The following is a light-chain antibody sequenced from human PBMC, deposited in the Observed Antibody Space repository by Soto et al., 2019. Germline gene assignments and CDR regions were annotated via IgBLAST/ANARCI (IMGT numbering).Light chain of an antibody. V-gene: IGKV1-5*01. J-gene: IGKJ1*01. CDR3: QQYNNYWT. Sequence: DIQMTQSPSTLSASVGDRVTITCRASQSISSWLAWYQQKPGKAPKLLIYDASGLESGVPSRFSGSGSATEFTLTSSSLQPDDFATYYCQQYNNYWTFGQGTRVEIK. CDR1: QSISSW. CDR2: DAS.